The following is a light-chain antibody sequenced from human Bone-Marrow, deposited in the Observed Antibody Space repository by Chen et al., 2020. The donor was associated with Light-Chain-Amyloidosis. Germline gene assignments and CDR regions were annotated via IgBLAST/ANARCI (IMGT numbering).Light chain of an antibody. Sequence: QSALTQSASVSGSPGQSITVSCTAASRDVSWYQQHPGKAPKLVIYDVINRPSGVSSRFSGSKSGNTASLTISGLQAEDEADYFCSSSATSNTWVFGGGTKLTVL. CDR1: SRDV. CDR3: SSSATSNTWV. V-gene: IGLV2-14*03. CDR2: DVI. J-gene: IGLJ3*02.